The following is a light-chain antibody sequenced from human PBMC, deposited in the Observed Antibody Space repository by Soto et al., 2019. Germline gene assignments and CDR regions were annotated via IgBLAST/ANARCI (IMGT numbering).Light chain of an antibody. Sequence: EIVLTQSPGTLSLSPGERVTLSCRASQSVSSSNLAWYQQKPGQAPRLLTYGASSRATGIPDRFSGSGSGTDFTLTISRLEPEDFAMYYCQQYGRSLTFGGGTRWIS. V-gene: IGKV3-20*01. CDR2: GAS. J-gene: IGKJ4*01. CDR1: QSVSSSN. CDR3: QQYGRSLT.